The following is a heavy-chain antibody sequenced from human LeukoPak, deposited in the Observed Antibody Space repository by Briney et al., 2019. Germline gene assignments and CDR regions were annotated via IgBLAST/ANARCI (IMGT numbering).Heavy chain of an antibody. J-gene: IGHJ6*02. V-gene: IGHV3-9*01. CDR3: ATATAMVGYYGMDV. Sequence: GGSLRLLCAASGFTFDDYAMHWVRHAPGRGLEWVSGISWNSGSIVYADSVKGRFTISRDNAKNSLYMQTNSLGAEDTALYYCATATAMVGYYGMDVWGQGTTATVSS. D-gene: IGHD5-18*01. CDR1: GFTFDDYA. CDR2: ISWNSGSI.